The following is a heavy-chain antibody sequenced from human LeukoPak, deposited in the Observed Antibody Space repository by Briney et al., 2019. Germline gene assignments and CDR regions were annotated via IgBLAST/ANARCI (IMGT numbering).Heavy chain of an antibody. CDR3: AKLLYYGSGSYPYYLDY. V-gene: IGHV3-23*01. D-gene: IGHD3-10*01. CDR2: ISGSGGST. CDR1: GFTFSSYA. Sequence: GGSLRLSCAASGFTFSSYAMSWVRQAPGKGLEWVSAISGSGGSTYYADSVKGRFTISRDNSKNTLYLQMNSLRAEDTAVYYCAKLLYYGSGSYPYYLDYWGQGTLVTVSS. J-gene: IGHJ4*02.